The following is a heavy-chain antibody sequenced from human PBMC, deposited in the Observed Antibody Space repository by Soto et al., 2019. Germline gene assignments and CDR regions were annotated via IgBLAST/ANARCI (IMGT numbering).Heavy chain of an antibody. V-gene: IGHV6-1*01. D-gene: IGHD5-12*01. CDR2: TYYRTRWYN. J-gene: IGHJ6*02. CDR1: GDTVSSNRAA. Sequence: SQTLSLTCAISGDTVSSNRAAWNWIRQSASRGLEWLGRTYYRTRWYNDYAVSVKGRITINPDPSRNQFYLQVNSVTSEDTAVYYCAATTRGYLYYGLDVWGQGTTVTVSS. CDR3: AATTRGYLYYGLDV.